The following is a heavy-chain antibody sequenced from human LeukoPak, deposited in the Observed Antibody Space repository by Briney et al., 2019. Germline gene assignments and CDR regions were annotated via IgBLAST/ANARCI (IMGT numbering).Heavy chain of an antibody. Sequence: SGTLSLTCAVSGGSISSSNWWSWVRQPPGKGLEWIGEIYHSGSTNYNPSLKSRVTISVDKSKNQFSLKLSSVTAADTAVYYCARAGYFDWLLPHYYYYYMDVWGKGTTVTVSS. D-gene: IGHD3-9*01. CDR2: IYHSGST. J-gene: IGHJ6*03. CDR3: ARAGYFDWLLPHYYYYYMDV. CDR1: GGSISSSNW. V-gene: IGHV4-4*02.